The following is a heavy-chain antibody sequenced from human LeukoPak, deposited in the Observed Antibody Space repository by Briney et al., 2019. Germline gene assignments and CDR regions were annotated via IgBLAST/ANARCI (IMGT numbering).Heavy chain of an antibody. D-gene: IGHD3-10*01. CDR3: ARDRRPIQVDGSFYYYMDV. CDR2: IPYDGSDK. V-gene: IGHV3-30*19. Sequence: GGSLRLSCAASGFTFSAFGMHWVRQAPGKGLEWVTFIPYDGSDKYYADSVKGRFTISRDNSKNTLYLQMNNMRTEDTAVYYCARDRRPIQVDGSFYYYMDVWGKGTTVTVSS. J-gene: IGHJ6*03. CDR1: GFTFSAFG.